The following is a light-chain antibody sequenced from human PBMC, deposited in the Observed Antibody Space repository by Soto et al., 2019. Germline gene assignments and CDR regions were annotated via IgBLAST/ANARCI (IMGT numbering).Light chain of an antibody. CDR1: QTLTNSF. V-gene: IGKV3D-20*02. J-gene: IGKJ1*01. CDR3: QQRSNWPT. Sequence: EILLTQSPGTLSLSPGDRATLSCRASQTLTNSFLAWYQQKPGQTPRLLIYGASIRATGIPARFSGSGSGTDFTLTISSLEPEDFAVYYCQQRSNWPTFGQGTKVEIK. CDR2: GAS.